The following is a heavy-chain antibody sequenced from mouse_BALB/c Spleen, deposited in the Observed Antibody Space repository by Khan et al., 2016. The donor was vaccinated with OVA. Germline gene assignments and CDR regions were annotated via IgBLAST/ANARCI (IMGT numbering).Heavy chain of an antibody. CDR3: ARGGAADYRNDGGAMEY. CDR2: INTHSGVP. CDR1: GYTFTTAG. J-gene: IGHJ4*01. D-gene: IGHD2-12*01. Sequence: QIQLVQSGPELKKPGETVRISCKASGYTFTTAGIQWVQKMPGKGLKWIGWINTHSGVPKYAEDFQGRFALSLEISVNTAYLQITNLKNEDTATYCCARGGAADYRNDGGAMEYWGKGTTVTVSS. V-gene: IGHV9-4*02.